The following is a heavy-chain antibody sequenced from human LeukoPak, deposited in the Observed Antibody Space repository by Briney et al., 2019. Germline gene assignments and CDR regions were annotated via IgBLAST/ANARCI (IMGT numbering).Heavy chain of an antibody. V-gene: IGHV3-23*01. D-gene: IGHD6-13*01. CDR3: AKVRQAAAGRLDY. CDR2: ISGSGGST. CDR1: GFIFSIYG. J-gene: IGHJ4*02. Sequence: GGSLRLSCAASGFIFSIYGMHWVRQAPGKGLEWVSAISGSGGSTYYADSVKGRFTISRDNSKNTLYLQMNSLRAEDTAVYYCAKVRQAAAGRLDYWGQGTLLTVSS.